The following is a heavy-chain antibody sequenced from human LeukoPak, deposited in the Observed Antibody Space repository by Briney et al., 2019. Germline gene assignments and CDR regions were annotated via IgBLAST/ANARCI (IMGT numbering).Heavy chain of an antibody. V-gene: IGHV3-30*02. J-gene: IGHJ3*02. Sequence: PGGSLRLSCAASGFTFSSYGMHWVRQAPGKGLEWVAFIRYDGSNKYYADPVKGRFTISRDNSKNTLYLQMNSLRAEDTAVYYCAKDLDDFWSGYVPNDAFDIWGQGTMVTVSS. CDR1: GFTFSSYG. D-gene: IGHD3-3*01. CDR2: IRYDGSNK. CDR3: AKDLDDFWSGYVPNDAFDI.